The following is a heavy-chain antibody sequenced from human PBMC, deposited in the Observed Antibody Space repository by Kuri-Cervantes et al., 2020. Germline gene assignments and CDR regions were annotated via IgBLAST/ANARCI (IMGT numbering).Heavy chain of an antibody. CDR2: IIPIFGTA. CDR1: GGTFSSYA. J-gene: IGHJ6*03. Sequence: SVKVSCKASGGTFSSYAISRVRQAPGQGLEWMGGIIPIFGTANYAQKFQGRVTITADESTSTAYMELSSLRSEDTAVYYCAREGAGISSSSSMDVWGKGTTVTVSS. CDR3: AREGAGISSSSSMDV. V-gene: IGHV1-69*13. D-gene: IGHD6-6*01.